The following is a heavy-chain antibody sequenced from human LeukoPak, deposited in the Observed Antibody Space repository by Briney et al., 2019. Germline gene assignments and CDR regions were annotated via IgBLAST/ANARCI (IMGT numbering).Heavy chain of an antibody. J-gene: IGHJ4*02. V-gene: IGHV1-2*02. D-gene: IGHD4-23*01. Sequence: ASVKVSCKASGYTFTGYYMHWVRQAPGQGLEGMGWINPNSGGTNYAQKFQGRVTMTRDTSISTAYMELSRLRSDDTAVYYCARLTDYGGNSSDYWGQGTLLTVSS. CDR3: ARLTDYGGNSSDY. CDR1: GYTFTGYY. CDR2: INPNSGGT.